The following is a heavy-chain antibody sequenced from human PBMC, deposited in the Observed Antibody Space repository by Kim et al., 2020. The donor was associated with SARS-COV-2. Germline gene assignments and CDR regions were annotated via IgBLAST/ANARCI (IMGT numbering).Heavy chain of an antibody. J-gene: IGHJ4*02. Sequence: GGSLRLSCAASGFNFNRYSLDWLRRAPGKGLEYVASISFTSTYIYYAPSVVGRFTISRDNAKNSLYLQMDSLTVEDTAVYYCAAEQFNSGWDYWGQGTQV. V-gene: IGHV3-21*06. CDR1: GFNFNRYS. D-gene: IGHD5-12*01. CDR3: AAEQFNSGWDY. CDR2: ISFTSTYI.